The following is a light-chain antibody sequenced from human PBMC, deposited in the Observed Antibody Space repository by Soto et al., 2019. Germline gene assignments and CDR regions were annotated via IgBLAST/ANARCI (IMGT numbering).Light chain of an antibody. V-gene: IGKV3-15*01. CDR2: GAS. CDR3: QQYNNWPRT. Sequence: EIVMTQSPATLSVSPGERATLSCRASQSVGSNLAWSQQKPGQAPRLLIYGASTRATGIAARFSGSGSGTEFTLTISSLQSEDFAVYYCQQYNNWPRTFGQGTKVEIK. CDR1: QSVGSN. J-gene: IGKJ1*01.